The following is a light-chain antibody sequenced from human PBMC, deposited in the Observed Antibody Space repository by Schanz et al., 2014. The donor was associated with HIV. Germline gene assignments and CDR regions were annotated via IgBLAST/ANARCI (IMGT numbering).Light chain of an antibody. CDR1: SSDVGSYNL. CDR2: DVS. V-gene: IGLV2-14*02. CDR3: SSYTGSSTQVV. J-gene: IGLJ3*02. Sequence: QSALTQPASVSGSPGQSITISCTGPSSDVGSYNLVSWYQQHPGKAPKLMIYDVSNRPSGVSSHFSGSKSGNTASLTISGLQAEDEADYYCSSYTGSSTQVVFGGGPKLTV.